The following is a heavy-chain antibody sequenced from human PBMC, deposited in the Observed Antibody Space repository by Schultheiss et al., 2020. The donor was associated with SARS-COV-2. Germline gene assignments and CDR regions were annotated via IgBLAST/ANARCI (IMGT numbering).Heavy chain of an antibody. V-gene: IGHV4-61*08. CDR3: SRGPPLWTRRRVPTNWFDP. J-gene: IGHJ5*02. D-gene: IGHD6-19*01. CDR1: GGSISSGGYY. CDR2: IYYSGST. Sequence: SETLSLTCTVSGGSISSGGYYWSWIRQHPGKGLEWIGYIYYSGSTNYNPSLKSRVTISVDTSKTQFSLKLSSVTAADTAVYYCSRGPPLWTRRRVPTNWFDPWGQGTLVTVSS.